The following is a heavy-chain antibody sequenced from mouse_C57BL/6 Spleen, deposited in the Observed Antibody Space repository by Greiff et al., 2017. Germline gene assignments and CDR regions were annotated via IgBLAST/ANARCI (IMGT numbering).Heavy chain of an antibody. D-gene: IGHD2-4*01. Sequence: QVQLKQPGAELVKPGASVKLSCKASGYTFTSYWMHWVKQRPGQGLEWIGMIHPNSGSTNYNEKFKSKATLTVDKSSSTAYMQLSSLTSEDSAVYYCARYDYGEGYFDYWGQGTTLTVSS. CDR2: IHPNSGST. CDR1: GYTFTSYW. CDR3: ARYDYGEGYFDY. V-gene: IGHV1-64*01. J-gene: IGHJ2*01.